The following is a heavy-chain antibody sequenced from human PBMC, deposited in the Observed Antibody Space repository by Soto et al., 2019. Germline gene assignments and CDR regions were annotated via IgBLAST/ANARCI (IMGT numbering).Heavy chain of an antibody. CDR1: GFPFSAYG. D-gene: IGHD4-4*01. CDR2: LSHTISTE. V-gene: IGHV3-30*18. J-gene: IGHJ6*02. Sequence: QVQLVESGGGVVQPGRSLRLSCSASGFPFSAYGMHWVRQAPGKGLEWVAILSHTISTENYADSVRGRFTVSRDNSENTLFLQMNSLRIEDTAVYYCVKKTPTVTTDHAMDAWGQGTTVIVSS. CDR3: VKKTPTVTTDHAMDA.